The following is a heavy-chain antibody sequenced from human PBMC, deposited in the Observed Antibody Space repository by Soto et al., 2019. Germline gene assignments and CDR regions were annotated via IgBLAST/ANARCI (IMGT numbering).Heavy chain of an antibody. CDR3: ASMAAAGIYYYYYGMDV. Sequence: LRLSCAASGFTFSSYAMSWVRQAPGKGLEWVSAFRGDGTGAHYADSVKGRFTISRDNSKNALYLHMNSLRAEDTAVYYCASMAAAGIYYYYYGMDVWGQATTVTVPS. J-gene: IGHJ6*02. D-gene: IGHD6-13*01. CDR1: GFTFSSYA. CDR2: FRGDGTGA. V-gene: IGHV3-23*01.